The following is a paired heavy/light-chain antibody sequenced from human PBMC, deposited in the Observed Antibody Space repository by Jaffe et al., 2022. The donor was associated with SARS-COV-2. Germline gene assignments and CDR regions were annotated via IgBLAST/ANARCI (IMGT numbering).Heavy chain of an antibody. CDR3: ARDQGYCSSTSCSPFFYYYYGMDV. CDR2: ISSSGSTI. CDR1: GFTFSDYY. D-gene: IGHD2-2*01. V-gene: IGHV3-11*01. Sequence: QVQLVESGGGLVKPGGSLRLSCAASGFTFSDYYMSWIRQAPGKGLEWVSYISSSGSTIYYADSVKGRFTISRDNAKNSLYLQMNSLRAEDTAVYYCARDQGYCSSTSCSPFFYYYYGMDVWGQGTTVTVSS. J-gene: IGHJ6*02.
Light chain of an antibody. V-gene: IGKV1-12*01. CDR3: QQANSFPQT. J-gene: IGKJ1*01. CDR1: QGISSW. Sequence: DIQMTQSPSSVSASVGDRVTITCRASQGISSWLAWYQQKPGKAPKLLIYAASSLQSGVPSRFSGSGSGTDFTLTISSLQPEDFATYYCQQANSFPQTFGQGTKVEIK. CDR2: AAS.